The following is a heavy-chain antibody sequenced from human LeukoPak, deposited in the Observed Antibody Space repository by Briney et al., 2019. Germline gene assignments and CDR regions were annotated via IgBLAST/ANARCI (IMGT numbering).Heavy chain of an antibody. V-gene: IGHV3-7*01. CDR3: ARDRRDYVWGSYCDY. J-gene: IGHJ4*02. Sequence: GGSLRLSCAASGFTFSSYWMTWVRQAPGKGLEWVANIKEDGGEKNYVDSVKGRFTISRDNAMSSLYLQMNNLRAEDTAVYYCARDRRDYVWGSYCDYWGQGNLVTVSS. CDR2: IKEDGGEK. D-gene: IGHD3-16*01. CDR1: GFTFSSYW.